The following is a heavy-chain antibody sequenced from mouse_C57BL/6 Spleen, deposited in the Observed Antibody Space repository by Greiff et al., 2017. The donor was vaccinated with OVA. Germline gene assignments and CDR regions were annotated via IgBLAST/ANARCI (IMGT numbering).Heavy chain of an antibody. CDR3: ARHGRALRYQEYAMDY. J-gene: IGHJ4*01. CDR1: GYTFTEYT. Sequence: QVQLKQSGAELVKPGASVKLSCKASGYTFTEYTIHWVKQRSGQGLEWIGWFYPGSGSIKYNEKFKDKATLTADKSSSTVYMELSRLKSEDSAVYFCARHGRALRYQEYAMDYWGQKTSDTVSS. V-gene: IGHV1-62-2*01. D-gene: IGHD1-1*01. CDR2: FYPGSGSI.